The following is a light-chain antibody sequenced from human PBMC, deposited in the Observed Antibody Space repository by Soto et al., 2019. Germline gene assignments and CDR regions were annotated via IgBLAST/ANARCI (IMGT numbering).Light chain of an antibody. CDR2: ENN. CDR1: SSNIENNY. V-gene: IGLV1-51*02. CDR3: ATWYTSLSGGV. J-gene: IGLJ1*01. Sequence: QSVLTQPPSVSAAPGQSVTISCSGSSSNIENNYVSWYRQLPGTAPKLLIYENNKRPSGIPDRFSGSKSGTSATLGITGLETGDEADYYCATWYTSLSGGVFGTGTKVTVL.